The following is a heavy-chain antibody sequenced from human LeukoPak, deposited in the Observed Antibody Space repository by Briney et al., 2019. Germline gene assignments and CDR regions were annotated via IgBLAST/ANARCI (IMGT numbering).Heavy chain of an antibody. CDR3: ARDYYGSGSYRYYFDY. CDR1: GDSISSGGYY. D-gene: IGHD3-10*01. V-gene: IGHV4-31*03. J-gene: IGHJ4*02. Sequence: SETLSFTCTVSGDSISSGGYYWGWVRQHPGKGLEWIGYIYYTGDTYYNPSLKSRVTISVDTSKNQFSLKLTSLTAAATAIYYCARDYYGSGSYRYYFDYWGQGTLVAVSS. CDR2: IYYTGDT.